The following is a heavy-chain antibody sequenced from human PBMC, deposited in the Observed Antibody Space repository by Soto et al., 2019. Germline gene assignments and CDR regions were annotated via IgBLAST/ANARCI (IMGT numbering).Heavy chain of an antibody. Sequence: GGSLRLSCAASGFTFSSYEMNWVRQAPGKGLEWVSYISSSGSTIYYADSVKGRFTISRDNAKNSLYLQMTSLRAEDTAVYYCAREASPFDYWGQGTLVTVSS. CDR1: GFTFSSYE. CDR3: AREASPFDY. V-gene: IGHV3-48*03. D-gene: IGHD1-26*01. CDR2: ISSSGSTI. J-gene: IGHJ4*02.